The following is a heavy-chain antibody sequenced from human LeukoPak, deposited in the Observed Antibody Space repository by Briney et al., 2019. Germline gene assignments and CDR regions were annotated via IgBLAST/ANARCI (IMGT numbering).Heavy chain of an antibody. Sequence: ASVKVSCKXSGYTFTDYFIHWVRQAPGQGLERMGRIYSNRGGTNYSQRFQGRVTMTRDTSISTAYMELARLTSDDAAAYYCTRERMRDYGDQFDFWGQGTLVTVSS. J-gene: IGHJ4*02. V-gene: IGHV1-2*06. CDR1: GYTFTDYF. CDR2: IYSNRGGT. CDR3: TRERMRDYGDQFDF. D-gene: IGHD4-17*01.